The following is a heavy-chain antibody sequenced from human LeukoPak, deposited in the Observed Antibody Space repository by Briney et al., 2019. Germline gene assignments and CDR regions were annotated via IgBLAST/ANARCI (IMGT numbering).Heavy chain of an antibody. D-gene: IGHD3-22*01. Sequence: WGSLRLSCAASGFTVSSNYMSWVRQAPGKGLEWVSVIYSGGSTYYADSVKGRFTISRDNSKNTLYLQMNSLRAEDTAVYYCARQNYDSSGYHFDYWGQGTLVTVSS. CDR1: GFTVSSNY. J-gene: IGHJ4*02. CDR3: ARQNYDSSGYHFDY. V-gene: IGHV3-53*01. CDR2: IYSGGST.